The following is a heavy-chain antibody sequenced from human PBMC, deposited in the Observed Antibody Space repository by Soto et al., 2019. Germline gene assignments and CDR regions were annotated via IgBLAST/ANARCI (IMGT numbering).Heavy chain of an antibody. V-gene: IGHV3-49*03. J-gene: IGHJ3*02. CDR2: IRNKAYGGTT. D-gene: IGHD2-21*02. CDR1: GFTFGDYA. Sequence: GGSLRLSCTASGFTFGDYAMSWFRQAPGKGLEWVGFIRNKAYGGTTEYAASVKGRFTISRDDSKSIAYLQMNSLKTEDTAVYYCTRPYCDGDCYSRPDAFDIWGQGTMVTVSS. CDR3: TRPYCDGDCYSRPDAFDI.